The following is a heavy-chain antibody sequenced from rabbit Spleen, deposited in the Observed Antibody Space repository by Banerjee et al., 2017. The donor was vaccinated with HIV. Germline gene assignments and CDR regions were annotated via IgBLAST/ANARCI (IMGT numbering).Heavy chain of an antibody. CDR1: GFSFNSGYD. CDR2: VYAGSSGDT. CDR3: ARGYYSDVGDGYDYFGL. D-gene: IGHD6-1*01. J-gene: IGHJ4*01. Sequence: QSLEESGGGLVKPGASLTLTCKASGFSFNSGYDMCWVRQAPGKGLEWIACVYAGSSGDTYYASWAKGRFAISKASSTTVTLQMTSLTAADTATYFCARGYYSDVGDGYDYFGLWGPGTLVTVS. V-gene: IGHV1S40*01.